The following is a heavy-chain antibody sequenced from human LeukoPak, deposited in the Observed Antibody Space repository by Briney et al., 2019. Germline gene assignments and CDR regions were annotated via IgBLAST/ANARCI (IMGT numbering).Heavy chain of an antibody. J-gene: IGHJ5*02. Sequence: SETLSLTCTVSGGSISSYYWSWIRQPPGKGLEWIGYIYYSGSTNYNPSLKGRVTISVDTSKNQFSLKLSSVTAADTAVYYCARVIAVAGTFWFDPWGQGTLVTVSS. CDR1: GGSISSYY. CDR2: IYYSGST. CDR3: ARVIAVAGTFWFDP. D-gene: IGHD6-19*01. V-gene: IGHV4-59*01.